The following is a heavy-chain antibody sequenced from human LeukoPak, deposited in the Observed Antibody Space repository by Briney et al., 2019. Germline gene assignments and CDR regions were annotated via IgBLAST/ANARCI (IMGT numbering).Heavy chain of an antibody. J-gene: IGHJ4*02. V-gene: IGHV1-18*01. Sequence: APVKVSCKASAYTFTSYGISWVRQDPGQGLQWMGWISAYNGNTNYAQKLQGRVTMTTDTSTSTAYMELRSLRSDDTAVYYCARDQGSGGWYVGYWGQGTLVTVSS. CDR2: ISAYNGNT. CDR3: ARDQGSGGWYVGY. CDR1: AYTFTSYG. D-gene: IGHD6-19*01.